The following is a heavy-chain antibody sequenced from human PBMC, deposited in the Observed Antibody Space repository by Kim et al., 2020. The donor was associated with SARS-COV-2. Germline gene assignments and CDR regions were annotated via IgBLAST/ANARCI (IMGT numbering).Heavy chain of an antibody. Sequence: GGSLRLSCAASGFTFSSYAMSWVRQAPGKGLEWVSAISGSGGSTYYADSVKGRFTISRDNSKNTLYLQMNSLRAEDTAVYYCANLLGQYSGGYYYYYYGMDVWGQGTTVTVSS. J-gene: IGHJ6*02. CDR1: GFTFSSYA. CDR3: ANLLGQYSGGYYYYYYGMDV. CDR2: ISGSGGST. D-gene: IGHD2-21*01. V-gene: IGHV3-23*01.